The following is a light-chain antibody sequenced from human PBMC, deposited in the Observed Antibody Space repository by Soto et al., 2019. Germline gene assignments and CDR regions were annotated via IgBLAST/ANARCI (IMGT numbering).Light chain of an antibody. CDR3: SSYSDIGTAYV. V-gene: IGLV2-14*01. Sequence: QSALTQAASVSGFPGQSITISCSGTSSDIGGYNYVSWYQQYPGKPPKLIIYDVTTRPSGVSTRFFGSKSGNTASLTISGLQAEDEADYYCSSYSDIGTAYVFGGGTQLTVL. J-gene: IGLJ7*01. CDR2: DVT. CDR1: SSDIGGYNY.